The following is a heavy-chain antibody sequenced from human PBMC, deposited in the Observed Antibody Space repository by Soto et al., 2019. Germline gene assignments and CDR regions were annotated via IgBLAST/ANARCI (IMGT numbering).Heavy chain of an antibody. D-gene: IGHD4-4*01. Sequence: PGGSLRLSCAVSGFTFNTYDVHWVRQAPGKGLEWVASLTRGRTFTYYGESVKGRFLVTRDNSRITSYLQMDSLRAEDTAIYFCARGRRDNSLPMDLWGRGTSVTVSS. CDR1: GFTFNTYD. J-gene: IGHJ6*02. CDR3: ARGRRDNSLPMDL. V-gene: IGHV3-30*03. CDR2: LTRGRTFT.